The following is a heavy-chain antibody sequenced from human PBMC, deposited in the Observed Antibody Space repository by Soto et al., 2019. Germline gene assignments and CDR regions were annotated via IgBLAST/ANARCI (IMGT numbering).Heavy chain of an antibody. CDR1: GGTFSSYA. J-gene: IGHJ4*02. D-gene: IGHD2-15*01. V-gene: IGHV1-69*01. Sequence: QVQLVQSGAEVKKPGSSVKVSCKASGGTFSSYAISWVRQAPGQGLEWMGGIIPIFGTANYAQKFQSRVTITADESTSTAYMELSSLRAEDTASYYCARDSRYCSGGSCYSAPFDYWGQGTLVTVSS. CDR2: IIPIFGTA. CDR3: ARDSRYCSGGSCYSAPFDY.